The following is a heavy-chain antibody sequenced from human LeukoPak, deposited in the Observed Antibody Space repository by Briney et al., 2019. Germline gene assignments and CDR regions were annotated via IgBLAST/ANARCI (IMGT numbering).Heavy chain of an antibody. CDR3: ARGGSSWYRGENWFDP. D-gene: IGHD6-13*01. V-gene: IGHV3-48*02. J-gene: IGHJ5*02. CDR2: ISSSSSSTI. Sequence: GGSLRLSCAAAGFTFSSDSMNWVRQAPGKGLEWGSYISSSSSSTIYCADSVKGRFTISRDNAKNSLYLQMNSLRDEDTAVYYCARGGSSWYRGENWFDPWGQGTLVTVSS. CDR1: GFTFSSDS.